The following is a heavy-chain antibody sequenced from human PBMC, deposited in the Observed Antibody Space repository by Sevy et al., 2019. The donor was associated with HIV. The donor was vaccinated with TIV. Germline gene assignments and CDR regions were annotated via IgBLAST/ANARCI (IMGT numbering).Heavy chain of an antibody. V-gene: IGHV3-7*03. Sequence: GGSLRLSCAASGFTFSNYWMSWVRQAPGKGLEWVAHRKRDGSEKYYVDSVKGRLTISRDNAQNSLNLQMNSLGAEDTAVYYCARDCSSTTCLWGLDVWGQGTTVTVSS. D-gene: IGHD2-2*01. CDR3: ARDCSSTTCLWGLDV. CDR2: RKRDGSEK. J-gene: IGHJ6*02. CDR1: GFTFSNYW.